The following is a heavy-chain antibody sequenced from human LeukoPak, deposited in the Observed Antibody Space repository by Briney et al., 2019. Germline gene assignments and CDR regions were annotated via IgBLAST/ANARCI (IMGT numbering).Heavy chain of an antibody. CDR3: TRGDFYYYDTDY. CDR1: GFTFTSYC. D-gene: IGHD3-22*01. CDR2: ISSSSDYI. J-gene: IGHJ4*02. Sequence: GGSLRLSCAASGFTFTSYCLNWVRQAPGKGLEWVSSISSSSDYIYYADSLKGRFTISRDNAKNSLYLQMDSLRVEDTAVYYCTRGDFYYYDTDYWGQGILVTVSS. V-gene: IGHV3-21*01.